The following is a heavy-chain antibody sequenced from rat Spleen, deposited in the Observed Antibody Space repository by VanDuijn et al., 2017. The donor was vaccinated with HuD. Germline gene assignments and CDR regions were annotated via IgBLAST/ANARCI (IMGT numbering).Heavy chain of an antibody. J-gene: IGHJ4*01. D-gene: IGHD3-4*01. Sequence: EVQLQESGPGLVKPSQSLSLTCSVTGYSITSNYWGLIRKFSGNKMEWIGHITYSGTTSYNPSLKSRISITRDTSKNQFFLQVNSVTTEDTATYYCARTNNPYYYVMDAWGQGASVTVSS. CDR3: ARTNNPYYYVMDA. CDR2: ITYSGTT. V-gene: IGHV3-1*01. CDR1: GYSITSNY.